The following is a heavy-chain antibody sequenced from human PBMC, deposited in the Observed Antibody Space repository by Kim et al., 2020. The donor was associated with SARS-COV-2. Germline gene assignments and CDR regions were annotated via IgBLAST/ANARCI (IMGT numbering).Heavy chain of an antibody. D-gene: IGHD1-26*01. CDR2: IIPIFGTA. CDR3: ARAVGATRGLYNWFDP. V-gene: IGHV1-69*06. CDR1: GGTFSSYA. Sequence: SVKVSCKASGGTFSSYAISWVRQAPGQGLEWMGGIIPIFGTANYAQKFQGRVTITADKSTSTAYMELSSLRSEDTAVYYCARAVGATRGLYNWFDPWGQGTLVTVSS. J-gene: IGHJ5*02.